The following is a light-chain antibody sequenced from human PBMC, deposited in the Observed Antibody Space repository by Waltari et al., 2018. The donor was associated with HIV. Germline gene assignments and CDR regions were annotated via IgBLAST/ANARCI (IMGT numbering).Light chain of an antibody. CDR1: QSLVHENGDTY. Sequence: DIVLTQTPLSAAFVVGQSASISCKASQSLVHENGDTYLSWFYQRPGEPPRLLIYRVSLGVPWVPNRIRGGGAGTEFLFKVRSLEADEVRMEYCMQARSFPPTIGPGT. J-gene: IGKJ3*01. CDR3: MQARSFPPT. V-gene: IGKV2-24*01. CDR2: RVS.